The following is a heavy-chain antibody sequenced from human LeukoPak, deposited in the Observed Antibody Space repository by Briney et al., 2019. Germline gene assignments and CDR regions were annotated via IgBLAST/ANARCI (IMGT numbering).Heavy chain of an antibody. CDR1: VGSISSSSYC. D-gene: IGHD3-9*01. J-gene: IGHJ4*02. V-gene: IGHV4-39*01. CDR3: ARGDPYYEILTGEPVRVFDY. CDR2: IFFRGSA. Sequence: PLETLSLTCTVSVGSISSSSYCWGCVRQPPGRWLGWIGCIFFRGSAYYNASLKSRVTISVDTPKNQFSLKLSSVTAADTAVYCGARGDPYYEILTGEPVRVFDYWGEGTLVTVSS.